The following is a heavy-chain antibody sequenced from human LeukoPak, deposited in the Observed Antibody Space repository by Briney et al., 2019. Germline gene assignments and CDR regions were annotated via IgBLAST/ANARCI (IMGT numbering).Heavy chain of an antibody. D-gene: IGHD4-11*01. J-gene: IGHJ4*02. CDR1: GYTFSGYY. CDR2: INPNSGGT. CDR3: PTSPRQTTAIRGGVYY. Sequence: GASVKVSCKASGYTFSGYYMHWVRQAPGQGLEWMGWINPNSGGTKSAQKFQGRGTMTRDTSISTAYMALRRLRSDDTAVYYCPTSPRQTTAIRGGVYYWGQGTLVTASS. V-gene: IGHV1-2*02.